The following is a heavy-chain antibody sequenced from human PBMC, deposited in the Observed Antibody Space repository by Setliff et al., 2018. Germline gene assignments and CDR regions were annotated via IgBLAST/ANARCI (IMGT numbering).Heavy chain of an antibody. J-gene: IGHJ4*02. D-gene: IGHD3-16*01. CDR1: GFTFSDYG. CDR3: ARDGGEY. V-gene: IGHV3-7*01. Sequence: GESLRLSCAASGFTFSDYGMNWVRQAPGKGLEWVANIKQDGSEKYYVDSVKGRFTISRDNAKNSLYLQMNSLRAEDTAVYYCARDGGEYWGQGTLVTVSS. CDR2: IKQDGSEK.